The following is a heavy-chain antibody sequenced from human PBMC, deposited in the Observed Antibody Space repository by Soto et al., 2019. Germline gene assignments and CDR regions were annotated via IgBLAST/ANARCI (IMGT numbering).Heavy chain of an antibody. D-gene: IGHD3-3*01. V-gene: IGHV2-5*01. CDR1: GFSLSTSGVG. CDR3: AHSSYYDFWSGYPKADY. CDR2: IYWNDDK. J-gene: IGHJ4*02. Sequence: QITLKESSPTLVKPTQTLTLTCTFSGFSLSTSGVGVGWIRQPPGKALEWLALIYWNDDKRYSPSLKSRLTITKDTSKNQVVLTMTNMDPVDTATYYCAHSSYYDFWSGYPKADYWGQGTLVTVSS.